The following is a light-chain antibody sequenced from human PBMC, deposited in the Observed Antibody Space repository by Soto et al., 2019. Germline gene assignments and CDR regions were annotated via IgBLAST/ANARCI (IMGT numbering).Light chain of an antibody. V-gene: IGKV1-27*01. CDR1: QDIRNF. J-gene: IGKJ3*01. CDR3: QKYSSVPV. CDR2: AAS. Sequence: DIQMTQSPTSLSASVGDSVTITCRARQDIRNFVAWYQQKPGKAPKVLIYAASTLQSGVPSRFSGSGSETDFTLTINSLQPEDVATYSCQKYSSVPVFGPGTKVEIK.